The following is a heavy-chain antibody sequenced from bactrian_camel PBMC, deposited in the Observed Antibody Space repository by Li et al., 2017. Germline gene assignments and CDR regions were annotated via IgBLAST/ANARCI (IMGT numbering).Heavy chain of an antibody. V-gene: IGHV3S68*01. CDR2: IGRDGGT. CDR1: GLDISKAC. Sequence: HVQLVESGGGSVQAGGSLMVSCTSSGLDISKACMGWFRQVPGKKREGFVVIGRDGGTSYADSVKGRFTISKDNAKNTLYLQMNSLKPEDTAEYYCAALKSAGPQFRGPGLDPRLYTLWGQGTQVTVS. CDR3: AALKSAGPQFRGPGLDPRLYTL. D-gene: IGHD1*01. J-gene: IGHJ4*01.